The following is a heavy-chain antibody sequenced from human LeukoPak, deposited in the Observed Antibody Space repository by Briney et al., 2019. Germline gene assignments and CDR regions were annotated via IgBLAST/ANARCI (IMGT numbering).Heavy chain of an antibody. Sequence: PGGSLRLSCECSGFTFSPSGMNWVRQAPGKGLEWISYISGNSGAIYYADSVKGRFTISRDNAKNSLYLQMNSLRAEDTAVYYCATYTGYDRIFDYWGQGTLVTVSS. CDR3: ATYTGYDRIFDY. CDR1: GFTFSPSG. V-gene: IGHV3-48*01. J-gene: IGHJ4*02. D-gene: IGHD5-12*01. CDR2: ISGNSGAI.